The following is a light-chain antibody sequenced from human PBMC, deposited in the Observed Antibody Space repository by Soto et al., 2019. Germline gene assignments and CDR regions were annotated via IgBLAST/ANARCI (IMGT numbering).Light chain of an antibody. CDR1: QGIRNS. V-gene: IGKV1-27*01. Sequence: DIQMTQSPSSLSASVGDRVTITCRASQGIRNSLAWYQQKPGKVPKLLISGASTLQSGVPSRFSGSGSGTDFTLTISGLQPEDVATYYCQNYNGAPYTFGPGTKVEIK. CDR2: GAS. J-gene: IGKJ3*01. CDR3: QNYNGAPYT.